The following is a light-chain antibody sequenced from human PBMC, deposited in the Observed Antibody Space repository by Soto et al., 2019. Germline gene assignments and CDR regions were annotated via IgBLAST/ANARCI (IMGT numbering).Light chain of an antibody. CDR2: GAS. CDR1: QSVSNDF. J-gene: IGKJ4*01. V-gene: IGKV3-20*01. Sequence: EIVLTQSPGILSLSPGERATLSCRASQSVSNDFLAWYQQKPGQAPRLLIYGASTRATDVPDRFSGSGSGADFTLTISRLEPEDFAVYHCQQYSNSPLTFGGGTKVEVK. CDR3: QQYSNSPLT.